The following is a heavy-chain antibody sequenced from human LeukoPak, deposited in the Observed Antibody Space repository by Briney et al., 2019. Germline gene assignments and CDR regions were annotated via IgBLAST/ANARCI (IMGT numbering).Heavy chain of an antibody. CDR2: IYTSGST. D-gene: IGHD6-13*01. J-gene: IGHJ6*04. CDR1: GGSISSYC. V-gene: IGHV4-4*09. Sequence: SETLSLTCTVSGGSISSYCWSWIRQPPGKGLEWIGYIYTSGSTNYNPSLKSRVTISVDTSKNQFSLKLSSVTAADTAVYYCARRDGSSWGKGTTVTVSS. CDR3: ARRDGSS.